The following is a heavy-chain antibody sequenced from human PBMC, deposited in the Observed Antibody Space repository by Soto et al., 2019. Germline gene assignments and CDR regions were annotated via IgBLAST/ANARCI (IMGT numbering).Heavy chain of an antibody. CDR3: GKYSGSYPVYNGMNG. D-gene: IGHD1-26*01. V-gene: IGHV3-23*01. CDR2: ISGTSDAA. Sequence: EVQLLESGGGLVQPGGSLRLSCAASGFPFSTSAMNWVRQAPGKWLEWVSIISGTSDAAYYAESVKGRFTSSRDNSTNTLYLHINSLRAEATAVYYCGKYSGSYPVYNGMNGWGQGTTVTVSS. CDR1: GFPFSTSA. J-gene: IGHJ6*02.